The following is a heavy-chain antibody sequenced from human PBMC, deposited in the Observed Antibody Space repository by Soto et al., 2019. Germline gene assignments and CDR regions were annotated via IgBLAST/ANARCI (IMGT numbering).Heavy chain of an antibody. CDR2: IIPIFGTA. Sequence: SVKVSCKASGGTFSSYAISWVRQAPGQGLEWMGGIIPIFGTANYAQKFQGRVTITADESTSTAYMELSSLRSEDTAVYYCASSGKFCSGGSSYHYYFDYWGQRTLVTVSS. V-gene: IGHV1-69*13. CDR1: GGTFSSYA. CDR3: ASSGKFCSGGSSYHYYFDY. J-gene: IGHJ4*02. D-gene: IGHD2-15*01.